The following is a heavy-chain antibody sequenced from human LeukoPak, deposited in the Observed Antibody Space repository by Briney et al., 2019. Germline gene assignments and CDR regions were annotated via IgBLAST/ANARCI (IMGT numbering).Heavy chain of an antibody. J-gene: IGHJ3*02. CDR2: ISWNSGSI. V-gene: IGHV3-9*03. CDR3: AKDRQAVAGIRRAFDI. D-gene: IGHD6-19*01. CDR1: GFTFDDYA. Sequence: GRSLRLSCAASGFTFDDYAMHWVRQAPGKGLEWVSGISWNSGSIGYADSVKGRFTISRDNAKNSLYLQMNSLRAEDMALYYCAKDRQAVAGIRRAFDIWGQGTMVTVSS.